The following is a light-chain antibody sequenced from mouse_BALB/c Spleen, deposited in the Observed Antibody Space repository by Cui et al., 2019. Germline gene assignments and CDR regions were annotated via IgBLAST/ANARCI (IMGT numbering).Light chain of an antibody. V-gene: IGKV5-48*01. J-gene: IGKJ5*01. CDR1: QSSGTS. CDR3: QQSNSWPLT. Sequence: DILLTQSPAILSVSPGDRVSFSCRASQSSGTSIHWYQQRTNGSPRLLIKYASESISGIPSRFSGSGSGTDFTLSINSVESEDIADYYCQQSNSWPLTFGAGTKLELK. CDR2: YAS.